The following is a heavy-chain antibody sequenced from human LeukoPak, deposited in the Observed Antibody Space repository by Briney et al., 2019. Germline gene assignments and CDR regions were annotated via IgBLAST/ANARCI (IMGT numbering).Heavy chain of an antibody. V-gene: IGHV4-34*01. J-gene: IGHJ6*02. CDR3: ARAPLGYCSGGSCLGLLGYGMDV. CDR1: GGSFSGYY. D-gene: IGHD2-15*01. CDR2: INHSGST. Sequence: PSETLSLTCAVYGGSFSGYYWSWIRQPPGKGLGWIGEINHSGSTNYNPSLKSRVTISVDTSKNQFSLKLSSVTAADTAVYYCARAPLGYCSGGSCLGLLGYGMDVWGQGTTVTVSS.